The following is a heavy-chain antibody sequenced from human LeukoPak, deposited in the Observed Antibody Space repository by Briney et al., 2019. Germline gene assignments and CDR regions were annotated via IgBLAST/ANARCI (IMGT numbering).Heavy chain of an antibody. CDR3: AKAFITLYDSGGYGARGGSYYFDY. D-gene: IGHD3-22*01. CDR1: GFTFSSYA. CDR2: ISGSGGST. Sequence: GGSLRLSCAASGFTFSSYAMSWVRQAPGKGLEWVSAISGSGGSTYYADSVKGRFTISRDNSKNTLYLQMNSLRAEDTAVYYCAKAFITLYDSGGYGARGGSYYFDYWGQGTLVTVSS. J-gene: IGHJ4*02. V-gene: IGHV3-23*01.